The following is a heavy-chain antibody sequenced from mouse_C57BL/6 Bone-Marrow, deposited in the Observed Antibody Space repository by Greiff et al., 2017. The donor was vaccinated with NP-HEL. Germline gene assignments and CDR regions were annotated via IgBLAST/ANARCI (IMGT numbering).Heavy chain of an antibody. V-gene: IGHV2-2*01. CDR3: ATHYYGSSYVAWFAY. Sequence: VKLVESGPGLVQPSQSLSITCTVSGFSLTSYGVHWVRQSPGKGLEWLGVIWSGGSTDYNAAFISRLSISKDNSKSQVFFKMNSLQADDTAIYYCATHYYGSSYVAWFAYWGQGTLVTVSA. CDR1: GFSLTSYG. CDR2: IWSGGST. D-gene: IGHD1-1*01. J-gene: IGHJ3*01.